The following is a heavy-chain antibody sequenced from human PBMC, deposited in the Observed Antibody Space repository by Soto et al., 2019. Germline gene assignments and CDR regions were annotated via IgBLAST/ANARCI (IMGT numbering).Heavy chain of an antibody. V-gene: IGHV3-30*18. D-gene: IGHD3-10*01. CDR3: SKDLFRSGSGGLEWFDP. CDR2: ISYDGSNK. CDR1: GFTFSSYG. J-gene: IGHJ5*02. Sequence: PGGSLRLSCAASGFTFSSYGMHLVRQAPGKGLEWVAFISYDGSNKYYADSVKGRFTISRDNSKNTLYRQMNSLRAEDTAVYHCSKDLFRSGSGGLEWFDPWGQGSMVTVSS.